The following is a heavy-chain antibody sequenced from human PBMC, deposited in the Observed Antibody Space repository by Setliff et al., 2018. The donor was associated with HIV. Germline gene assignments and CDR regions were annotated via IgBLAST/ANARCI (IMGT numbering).Heavy chain of an antibody. V-gene: IGHV4-31*03. Sequence: KTSETLSLTCTVTGGSISSGGFYWTWIRQHPGKGLEWIGYIYNTGSTYHSPSLESRVTISIDTSKNQFSLKLTSVTAADTAVYYCARRIDNSGTFPDKNWFDTWGQGSLVTVSS. CDR2: IYNTGST. CDR3: ARRIDNSGTFPDKNWFDT. CDR1: GGSISSGGFY. D-gene: IGHD3-10*01. J-gene: IGHJ5*02.